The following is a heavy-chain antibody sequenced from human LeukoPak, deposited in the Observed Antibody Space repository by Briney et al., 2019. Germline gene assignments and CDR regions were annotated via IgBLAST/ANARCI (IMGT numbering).Heavy chain of an antibody. J-gene: IGHJ4*02. CDR1: GFTFSSYG. CDR3: VKDRGYSYDITFDY. V-gene: IGHV3-30*18. CDR2: ISYDGSNK. Sequence: GGSLRLSCAASGFTFSSYGMHWARQAPGKGLEWVAVISYDGSNKYYADSVKGRFTISRDNSKNTLYLQMNSLRAEDTAVYYCVKDRGYSYDITFDYWGQGTLVTVSS. D-gene: IGHD5-18*01.